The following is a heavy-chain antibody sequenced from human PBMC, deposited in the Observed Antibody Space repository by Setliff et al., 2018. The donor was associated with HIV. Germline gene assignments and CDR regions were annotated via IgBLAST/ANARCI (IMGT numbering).Heavy chain of an antibody. D-gene: IGHD6-19*01. Sequence: SQTLSCAASGFTFRAYAMIWVRQAPGLGLEWVSTISGSSSIKEYADFVKGRFSISRDNSKDTVFLQMDSLRAEDTAIYYCAKPLGLVVATPDAFDIWGQGTMVTVSS. J-gene: IGHJ3*02. CDR1: GFTFRAYA. V-gene: IGHV3-23*01. CDR2: ISGSSSIK. CDR3: AKPLGLVVATPDAFDI.